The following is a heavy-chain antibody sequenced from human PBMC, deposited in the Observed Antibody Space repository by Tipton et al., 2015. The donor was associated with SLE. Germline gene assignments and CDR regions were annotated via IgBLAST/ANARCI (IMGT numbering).Heavy chain of an antibody. CDR2: IYYSGST. CDR3: ARAYYDILTGPRGLDY. J-gene: IGHJ4*02. V-gene: IGHV4-61*08. D-gene: IGHD3-9*01. Sequence: GLVKPSETLSLTCTVSGGSINSGGYYWSWIRQHPGKGLEWIGYIYYSGSTNYNPSLKSRVTISVDTSKNQFSLKLSSVTAADTAVYYCARAYYDILTGPRGLDYWGQGTLGTVSS. CDR1: GGSINSGGYY.